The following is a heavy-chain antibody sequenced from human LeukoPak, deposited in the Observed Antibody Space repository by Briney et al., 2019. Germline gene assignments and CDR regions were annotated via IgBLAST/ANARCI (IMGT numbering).Heavy chain of an antibody. V-gene: IGHV3-23*01. J-gene: IGHJ4*02. CDR2: VNGNGGST. CDR3: AKMSGVVWFGELRLPFDS. D-gene: IGHD3-10*01. CDR1: GFSFSTYA. Sequence: GGSLRLSCAASGFSFSTYAMSWVRQAPGKGLEWVSGVNGNGGSTSYADSVKGRFTIFRDNSKNTVYLQMNSLRADDTAVYFCAKMSGVVWFGELRLPFDSWGQGTLVTVSS.